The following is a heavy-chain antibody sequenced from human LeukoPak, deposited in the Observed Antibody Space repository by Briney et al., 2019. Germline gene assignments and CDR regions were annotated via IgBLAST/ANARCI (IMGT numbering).Heavy chain of an antibody. J-gene: IGHJ3*02. CDR3: ARDKSGYPPNAFDI. CDR2: IYYSGST. D-gene: IGHD3-3*01. Sequence: PSETLSLTCTVSGGSISSGGYYWSWIRQHSGKGLEWIGYIYYSGSTYYNPSLKSRVTISVDTSKNQFSLKLSSVTAADTAVYYCARDKSGYPPNAFDIWGQGTMVTVSS. V-gene: IGHV4-31*03. CDR1: GGSISSGGYY.